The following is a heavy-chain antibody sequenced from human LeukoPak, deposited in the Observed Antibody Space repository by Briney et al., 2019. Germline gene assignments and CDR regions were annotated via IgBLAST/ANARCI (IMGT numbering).Heavy chain of an antibody. J-gene: IGHJ4*02. V-gene: IGHV1-18*01. D-gene: IGHD3-22*01. CDR3: ATQPYYYDSSGYADY. CDR1: GYTFTSYG. Sequence: ASVKVSCKASGYTFTSYGISWVRQAPGQGLEWMGWISAYNGNTNYAQKLQGRVTMTTDTSTSTAYMELRSLRSDDTAVYYCATQPYYYDSSGYADYWGQGTLVTVSS. CDR2: ISAYNGNT.